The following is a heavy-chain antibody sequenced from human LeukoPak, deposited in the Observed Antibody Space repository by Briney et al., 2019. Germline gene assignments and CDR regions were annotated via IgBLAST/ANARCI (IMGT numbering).Heavy chain of an antibody. J-gene: IGHJ3*02. CDR2: IYPGDSDT. Sequence: GESLKISCQGSGYSFTSYWIGWVRQMAGKGLEWMGIIYPGDSDTRYSPSFQGQVTISADKSISTAYLQWSSLKASDTAMYYCARLILLWFGELDAFDIWGQGTMVTVSS. CDR3: ARLILLWFGELDAFDI. D-gene: IGHD3-10*01. CDR1: GYSFTSYW. V-gene: IGHV5-51*01.